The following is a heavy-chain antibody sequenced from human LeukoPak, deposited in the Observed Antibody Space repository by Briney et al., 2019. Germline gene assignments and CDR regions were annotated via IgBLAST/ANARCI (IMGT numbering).Heavy chain of an antibody. Sequence: PGRSLRLSCAASGFTFSSYGMHWVRQAPGKGLEGVAVISYDGSNKYYADSVKGRFTISRDNSKKTLYLQMNSLRAEDTAVYYCAKGAVKGSYFDALDYWGQGTLVTVSS. CDR1: GFTFSSYG. CDR2: ISYDGSNK. V-gene: IGHV3-30*18. J-gene: IGHJ4*02. CDR3: AKGAVKGSYFDALDY. D-gene: IGHD1-26*01.